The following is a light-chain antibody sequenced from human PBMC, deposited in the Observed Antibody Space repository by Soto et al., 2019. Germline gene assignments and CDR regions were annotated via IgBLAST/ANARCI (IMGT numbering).Light chain of an antibody. Sequence: QSVLTQPPSVSGAPGQRVTISCTGSSSNIGAGYDVHWYQQLPGTAPKLLIYGNNNRPSGVPDRFSGSQSGTSASLAITGLQAEDEADYYCQSYDSSLTALVFGGGTKVTVL. CDR3: QSYDSSLTALV. CDR1: SSNIGAGYD. CDR2: GNN. J-gene: IGLJ2*01. V-gene: IGLV1-40*01.